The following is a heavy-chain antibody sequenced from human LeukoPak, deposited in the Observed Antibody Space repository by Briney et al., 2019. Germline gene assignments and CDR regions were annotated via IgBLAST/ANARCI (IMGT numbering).Heavy chain of an antibody. CDR3: ASVNINCGGDCYKFDS. J-gene: IGHJ4*02. CDR1: GDTFTNYY. D-gene: IGHD2-21*02. V-gene: IGHV1-46*01. CDR2: IDPSGGST. Sequence: ASVTVSCKASGDTFTNYYIHWVRQAPGQGLEWMGIIDPSGGSTRYAQRFPGRVTMTSDTSTSTVYMELSSLRSDDTAVYYCASVNINCGGDCYKFDSWGQGTLVTVSS.